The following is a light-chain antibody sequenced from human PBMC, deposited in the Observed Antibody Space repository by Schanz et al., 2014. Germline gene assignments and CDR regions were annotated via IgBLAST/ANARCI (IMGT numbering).Light chain of an antibody. J-gene: IGLJ3*02. CDR2: DTS. Sequence: QAVVTQEPSLTVSPGGTVTLTCGSSTGAVTSDHYPYWFQQKPGQAPRTLIYDTSNKQSWAPARFSGSLLGGKAALTLSGAQPEDEAVYYCLLSYNVARPGVLGGGTKLTVL. CDR1: TGAVTSDHY. V-gene: IGLV7-46*01. CDR3: LLSYNVARPGV.